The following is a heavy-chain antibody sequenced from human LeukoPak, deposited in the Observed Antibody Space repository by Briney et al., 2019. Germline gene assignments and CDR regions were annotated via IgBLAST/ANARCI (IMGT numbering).Heavy chain of an antibody. CDR2: IYSGGST. D-gene: IGHD5-18*01. Sequence: GGSLRLSCAASGFTVSSNYMSWVRQAPGKGLEWVSVIYSGGSTYYADSVKGRFTISRDSSKNTLYLQMNSLRAEDTAVYYCARDSANTAMVYWGQGTLVTVSS. V-gene: IGHV3-66*01. CDR3: ARDSANTAMVY. J-gene: IGHJ4*02. CDR1: GFTVSSNY.